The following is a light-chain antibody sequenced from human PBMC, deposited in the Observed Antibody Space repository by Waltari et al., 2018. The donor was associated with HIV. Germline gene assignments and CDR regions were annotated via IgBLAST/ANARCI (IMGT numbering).Light chain of an antibody. V-gene: IGLV2-14*01. CDR2: DVS. CDR3: SSYTSSSTRV. Sequence: QSALTQPPTVSGSPGQSITISCTGTSSAVGDYTYLSWYQQHPGKAPKLIIYDVSNRPSGVSNRFSGSKSGNTASLTISGLQTEDEADYYCSSYTSSSTRVFGTGTKVTVL. J-gene: IGLJ1*01. CDR1: SSAVGDYTY.